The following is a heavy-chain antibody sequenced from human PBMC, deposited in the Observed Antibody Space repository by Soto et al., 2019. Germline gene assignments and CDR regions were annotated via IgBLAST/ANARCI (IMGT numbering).Heavy chain of an antibody. Sequence: QVQLVESGGGVVQPGRSLRLSCAASGFTFSSYGMHWVRQAPGKGREWVAFILHDGGNKFYAESVKGRFTISRDNSKNTLYLQMTSLSAEDTAMYYCARDGDVNTGFGKDYWGQGTLVTVSS. J-gene: IGHJ4*02. CDR1: GFTFSSYG. CDR3: ARDGDVNTGFGKDY. D-gene: IGHD3-16*01. CDR2: ILHDGGNK. V-gene: IGHV3-33*01.